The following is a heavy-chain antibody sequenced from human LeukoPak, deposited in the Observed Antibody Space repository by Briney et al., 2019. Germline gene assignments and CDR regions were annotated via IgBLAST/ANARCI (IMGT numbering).Heavy chain of an antibody. CDR1: GFTFSGYW. J-gene: IGHJ3*02. CDR3: AVIAARPGAFDI. Sequence: PGGSLRLSCAASGFTFSGYWMSWVRQAPGKGLEWVANIKQDGSEKYYVDSVKGRFTISRDNAKNSLYLQMNSLRAEDTAVYYCAVIAARPGAFDIWGQGTMVTVSS. D-gene: IGHD6-6*01. CDR2: IKQDGSEK. V-gene: IGHV3-7*01.